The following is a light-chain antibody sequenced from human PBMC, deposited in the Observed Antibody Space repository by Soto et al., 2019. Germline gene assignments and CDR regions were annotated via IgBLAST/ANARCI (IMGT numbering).Light chain of an antibody. CDR3: SSYAGSNGV. J-gene: IGLJ1*01. Sequence: QSALTQPPSASGSPGQSVTISFTGTSSDVGGYNYVSWYQQHPGKAPKLMIYEVSKRPSGVPDRFSGSKSGNTASLTVSGLQAEDEYDYYCSSYAGSNGVFGTGTKVTVL. CDR1: SSDVGGYNY. CDR2: EVS. V-gene: IGLV2-8*01.